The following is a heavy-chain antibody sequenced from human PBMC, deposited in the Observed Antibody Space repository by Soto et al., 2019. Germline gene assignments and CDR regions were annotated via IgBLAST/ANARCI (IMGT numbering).Heavy chain of an antibody. D-gene: IGHD5-18*01. CDR3: ARDVTGYDAFDF. CDR2: IYYSGST. V-gene: IGHV4-31*03. CDR1: GASINSGGYY. Sequence: QVQLQESGPGLVKPSQTLSLTCTVSGASINSGGYYWSRIRQHPGKGLEWIGYIYYSGSTYYNPSLKSRVSISRDTSRNQFSLKLGSVTAADTAVYYCARDVTGYDAFDFWGQGTVVTVSS. J-gene: IGHJ3*01.